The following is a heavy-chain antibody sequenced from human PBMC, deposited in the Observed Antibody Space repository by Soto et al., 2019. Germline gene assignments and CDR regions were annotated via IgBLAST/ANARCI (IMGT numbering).Heavy chain of an antibody. V-gene: IGHV1-58*02. CDR2: IVVGSGNT. D-gene: IGHD4-17*01. J-gene: IGHJ5*02. Sequence: ASVKVSCKASGFTFTSSAMQWVRQARGQRLEWIGWIVVGSGNTNYAQKFQERVTITRDMSTSTAYMELSSLRSEDTAVYYCAAVDYGDYNWFDPWGQGTLVTVSS. CDR1: GFTFTSSA. CDR3: AAVDYGDYNWFDP.